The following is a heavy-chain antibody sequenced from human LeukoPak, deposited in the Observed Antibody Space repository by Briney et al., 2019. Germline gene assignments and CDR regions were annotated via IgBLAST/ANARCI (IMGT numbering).Heavy chain of an antibody. J-gene: IGHJ4*02. D-gene: IGHD2-21*02. Sequence: PGGSLRLSCAASGFTFSTYAMGWVRQAPGEGLEWVSSIKGGGGDPFYADSVRGRFTISRDKSKNTLYLQLNSLRAEDTAVYFCAQGGHDFNPFYYWGQGTLVTVSS. CDR2: IKGGGGDP. CDR3: AQGGHDFNPFYY. CDR1: GFTFSTYA. V-gene: IGHV3-23*01.